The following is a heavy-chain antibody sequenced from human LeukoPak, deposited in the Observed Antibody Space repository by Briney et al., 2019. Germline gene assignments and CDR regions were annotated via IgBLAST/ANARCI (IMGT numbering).Heavy chain of an antibody. V-gene: IGHV4-39*01. D-gene: IGHD1-1*01. CDR1: GGSISSSSYY. J-gene: IGHJ4*02. CDR3: ARSASFSLGTNKLFAY. Sequence: SETLSLTCTVSGGSISSSSYYWGWIRQPPGKGLEWIGSIYYSGSTYYNPSLKSRVTISVDTSQNQFSLKLSSVTAADTAVYYCARSASFSLGTNKLFAYWGQGTLVTVSS. CDR2: IYYSGST.